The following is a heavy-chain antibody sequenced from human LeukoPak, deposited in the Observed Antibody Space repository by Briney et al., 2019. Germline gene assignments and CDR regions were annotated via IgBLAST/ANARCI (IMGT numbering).Heavy chain of an antibody. V-gene: IGHV3-30-3*01. D-gene: IGHD3-22*01. CDR1: GFTFSSYA. Sequence: GGSLRLSCAASGFTFSSYAMHWVRQAPGKGLXXXXXXXXXGSNKYYADSVKGRFTISRDNSKNTLYLQMNSLRAEDTAVYYCARDPTYYYDSSGRRYYYYGMDVWGQGTTVTVSS. CDR3: ARDPTYYYDSSGRRYYYYGMDV. J-gene: IGHJ6*02. CDR2: XXXXGSNK.